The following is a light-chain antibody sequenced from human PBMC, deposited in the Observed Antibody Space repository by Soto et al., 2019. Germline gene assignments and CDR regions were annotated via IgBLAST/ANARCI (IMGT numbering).Light chain of an antibody. CDR1: QSISSY. Sequence: DIQMTQSPSSLSASVGDRVTITCRASQSISSYLNWYQQKPGKAPKLLIYAASSLQSGVPSRFSGSGSGTDFTLTISLLQPEDFANYYCQQSYNTPRTFGQGTKLEIQ. CDR3: QQSYNTPRT. J-gene: IGKJ2*01. V-gene: IGKV1-39*01. CDR2: AAS.